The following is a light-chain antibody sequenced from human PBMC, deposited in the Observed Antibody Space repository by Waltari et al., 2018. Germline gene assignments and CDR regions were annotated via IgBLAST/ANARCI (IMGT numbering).Light chain of an antibody. CDR1: SSDVGGYNL. CDR2: EVR. J-gene: IGLJ3*02. Sequence: QSALTQPATVSGSPGPSITISCTGTSSDVGGYNLVSWYQQHPGKAPNLMIYEVRKRPSGVSKGSAGAKPGNTAYLTVSGLQAEDGADYYCCSARVFGGGTKLTVL. V-gene: IGLV2-23*02. CDR3: CSARV.